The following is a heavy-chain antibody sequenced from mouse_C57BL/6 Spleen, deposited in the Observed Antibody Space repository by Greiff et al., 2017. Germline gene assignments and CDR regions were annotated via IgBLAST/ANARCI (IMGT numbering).Heavy chain of an antibody. Sequence: EVMLVESGPGMVKPSQSLSLTCTVTGYSITSGYDWHWIRHFPGNKLEWMGYISYSGSTNYNPSLKSRISITHDTSKNHFFLKLNSVTTEDTATYYCARGELLRFAYWGQGTLVTVSA. J-gene: IGHJ3*01. CDR1: GYSITSGYD. CDR3: ARGELLRFAY. D-gene: IGHD1-1*01. V-gene: IGHV3-1*01. CDR2: ISYSGST.